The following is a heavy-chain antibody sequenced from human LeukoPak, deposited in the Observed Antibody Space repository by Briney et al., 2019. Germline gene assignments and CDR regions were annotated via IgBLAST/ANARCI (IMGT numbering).Heavy chain of an antibody. CDR1: GFIFSSYW. CDR2: IKQDGSEK. J-gene: IGHJ4*02. Sequence: GGSLRLSCAASGFIFSSYWMSWVRQAPGKGLEWVANIKQDGSEKYYVDSVKGRFTISRDNAKNSLYLQMNSLRAEDTAVYYCARGGYYYDSSGYYDYWGRGTLVTVSS. D-gene: IGHD3-22*01. CDR3: ARGGYYYDSSGYYDY. V-gene: IGHV3-7*01.